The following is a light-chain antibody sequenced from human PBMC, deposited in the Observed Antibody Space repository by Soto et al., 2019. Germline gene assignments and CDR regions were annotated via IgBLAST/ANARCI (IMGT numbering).Light chain of an antibody. CDR1: QGINNY. V-gene: IGKV1-9*01. Sequence: EIQLTQSPSFLSASIRDRVTITCRASQGINNYLAWYQQKPGKAPKLLIYAASTLQNGVPSRFSGTGSGTEFTLTITSLQPEDFATYYCQQLSNYPRTFGQGTKLEI. CDR2: AAS. CDR3: QQLSNYPRT. J-gene: IGKJ2*01.